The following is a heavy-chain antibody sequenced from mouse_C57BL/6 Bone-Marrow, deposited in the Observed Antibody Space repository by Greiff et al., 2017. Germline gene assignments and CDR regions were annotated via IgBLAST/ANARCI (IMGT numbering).Heavy chain of an antibody. CDR1: GFSLTSYG. CDR3: ASYYGSSYGGFAY. J-gene: IGHJ3*01. V-gene: IGHV2-6*01. Sequence: VKLMESGPGLVAPSQSLSITCTVSGFSLTSYGVDWVRQSPGKGLEWRGVIWGVGSTNYNSALKSRLSISKDNSKSQVFLKMNSLQTDDTAMYYCASYYGSSYGGFAYWGQGTLVTVSA. CDR2: IWGVGST. D-gene: IGHD1-1*01.